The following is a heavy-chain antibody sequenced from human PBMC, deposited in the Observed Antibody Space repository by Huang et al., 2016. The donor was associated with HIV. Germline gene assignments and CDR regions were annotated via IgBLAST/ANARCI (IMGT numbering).Heavy chain of an antibody. Sequence: QVQLVQSGPEMKKPGASVNVSCKASGYTFFTYSISWVRQAPGQGLAWMGGVSTYKGHTNYAQKFQGRLTLTTDVSTSSAYMELKNLRSDDTAVYYCARFRGPQVTLNWLDPWGQGTLVTVSS. V-gene: IGHV1-18*01. CDR1: GYTFFTYS. J-gene: IGHJ5*02. D-gene: IGHD3-10*01. CDR3: ARFRGPQVTLNWLDP. CDR2: VSTYKGHT.